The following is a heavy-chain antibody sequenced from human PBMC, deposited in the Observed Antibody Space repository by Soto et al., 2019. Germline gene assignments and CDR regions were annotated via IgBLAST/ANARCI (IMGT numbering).Heavy chain of an antibody. J-gene: IGHJ4*02. CDR2: IVVGSGNT. CDR1: GFTFINSA. V-gene: IGHV1-58*01. D-gene: IGHD3-22*01. Sequence: SVKVSCKASGFTFINSAVQWVRQARGQPLEWIGWIVVGSGNTNYAQKFQERVTITRDMSTSTAYMELSSLRSEDTAVYYCAANSGYYYHFDYWGQGTLVTVSS. CDR3: AANSGYYYHFDY.